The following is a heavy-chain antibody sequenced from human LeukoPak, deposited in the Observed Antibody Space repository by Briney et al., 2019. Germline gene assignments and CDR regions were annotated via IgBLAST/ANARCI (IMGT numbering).Heavy chain of an antibody. CDR1: GGSFSGYY. CDR2: INHSGST. CDR3: ARRGYYRRNKRFDY. Sequence: SETLSLTCAVYGGSFSGYYWSWIRQPPGKGLEWIGEINHSGSTNYNPSLKSRVTISVDTSKNQFSLKLSSVTAADTAVYYCARRGYYRRNKRFDYWGQGTLVTVSS. V-gene: IGHV4-34*01. D-gene: IGHD2-15*01. J-gene: IGHJ4*02.